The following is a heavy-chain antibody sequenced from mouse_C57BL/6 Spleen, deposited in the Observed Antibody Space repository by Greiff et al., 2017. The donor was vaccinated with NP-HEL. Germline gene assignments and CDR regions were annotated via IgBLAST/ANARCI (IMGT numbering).Heavy chain of an antibody. J-gene: IGHJ2*01. V-gene: IGHV1-59*01. CDR1: GYTFTSYW. CDR3: ATGGYGNHFDY. D-gene: IGHD2-1*01. CDR2: IDPSDSYT. Sequence: QVQLQQPGAELVRPGTSVKLSCKASGYTFTSYWMHWVKQRPGQGLEWIGVIDPSDSYTNYNQKFKGKATLTVDTSSSTAYMQLSSLTSEDSAVYYCATGGYGNHFDYWGQGTTLTVSS.